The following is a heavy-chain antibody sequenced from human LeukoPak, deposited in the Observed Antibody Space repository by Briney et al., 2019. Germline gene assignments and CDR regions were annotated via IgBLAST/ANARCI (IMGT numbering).Heavy chain of an antibody. CDR3: ARDGTSTDDY. D-gene: IGHD2-2*01. CDR1: GYTFSNFG. CDR2: ISGNNDNP. V-gene: IGHV1-18*01. J-gene: IGHJ4*02. Sequence: GASVKVSCKASGYTFSNFGINWVRQAPGQGLVWIAWISGNNDNPNYGQKFQGRFTVTTDSSTSTAYMELRNLRSDDTAVYYCARDGTSTDDYWGQGTLVTVSS.